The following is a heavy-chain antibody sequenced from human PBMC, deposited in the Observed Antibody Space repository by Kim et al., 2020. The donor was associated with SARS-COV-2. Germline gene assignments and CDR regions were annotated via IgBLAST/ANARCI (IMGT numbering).Heavy chain of an antibody. J-gene: IGHJ4*02. CDR3: ARGLDGYSSGWYLVPNEYYFDY. CDR2: IKQDGSEK. Sequence: GGSLRLSCAASGFTFSSYWMSWVRQAPGKGLEWVANIKQDGSEKYYVDSVKGRFTISRDNAKNSLYLQMNSLRAEDTAVYYCARGLDGYSSGWYLVPNEYYFDYWGQGTLVTVSS. D-gene: IGHD6-19*01. CDR1: GFTFSSYW. V-gene: IGHV3-7*03.